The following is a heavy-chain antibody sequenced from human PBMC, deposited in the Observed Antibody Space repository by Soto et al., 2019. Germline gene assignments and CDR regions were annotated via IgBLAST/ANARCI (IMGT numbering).Heavy chain of an antibody. CDR2: IYYSGST. V-gene: IGHV4-39*01. CDR3: APERIAAAGTGGMDV. D-gene: IGHD6-13*01. J-gene: IGHJ6*02. CDR1: GGSISSSSYY. Sequence: PSETLSLTCTVSGGSISSSSYYWGRIRQPPGKGLEWIGSIYYSGSTYYNPSLKSRVTISVDTSKNQFSLKLSPVTAADTAVYYCAPERIAAAGTGGMDVWGQGTTVTVSS.